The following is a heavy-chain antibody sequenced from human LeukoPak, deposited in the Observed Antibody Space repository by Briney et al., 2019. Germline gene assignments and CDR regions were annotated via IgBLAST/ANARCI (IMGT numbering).Heavy chain of an antibody. V-gene: IGHV4-59*01. J-gene: IGHJ4*02. CDR2: IYYNGGT. CDR3: ARGEIRLAGTLDH. D-gene: IGHD6-19*01. Sequence: SETLSPTCTVSGGSINGYYWSWIRQPPGRGLEWIGYIYYNGGTNYNPSLKSRVTISVDTSENQFSLKLSSVTAADTAVYYCARGEIRLAGTLDHWGQGTLVTVSS. CDR1: GGSINGYY.